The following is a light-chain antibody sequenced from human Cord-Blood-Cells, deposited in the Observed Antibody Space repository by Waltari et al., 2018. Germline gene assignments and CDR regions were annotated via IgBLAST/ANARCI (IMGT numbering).Light chain of an antibody. J-gene: IGKJ1*01. CDR3: QQSYSTPWT. CDR2: AAS. Sequence: DIQMTQTPPSLSSSVGNRVTITCRASQSISSYLNWYRQKQGKAPKLLIYAASSLQSGVPSRFSGSGSGTDITLTISSLQPEDFATYYCQQSYSTPWTFGQGTKVEIK. V-gene: IGKV1-39*01. CDR1: QSISSY.